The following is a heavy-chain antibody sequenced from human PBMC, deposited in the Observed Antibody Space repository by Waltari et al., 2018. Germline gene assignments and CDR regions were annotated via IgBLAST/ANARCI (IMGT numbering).Heavy chain of an antibody. CDR1: GFSLSTSGVG. J-gene: IGHJ5*02. CDR2: IYWNDDK. V-gene: IGHV2-5*01. Sequence: QITLKESGPTLVKPTQTLTLTCTFSGFSLSTSGVGVGWIRQPPGKALEWLALIYWNDDKRYSPALKGRLTITKDTSKNQVVLTMTNMDPVDTATYYCAHAQNPEYYYDSSGYSWFDPWGQGTLVTVSS. D-gene: IGHD3-22*01. CDR3: AHAQNPEYYYDSSGYSWFDP.